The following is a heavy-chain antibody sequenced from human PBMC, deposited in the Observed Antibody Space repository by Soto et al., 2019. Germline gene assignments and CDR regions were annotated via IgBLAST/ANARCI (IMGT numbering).Heavy chain of an antibody. V-gene: IGHV2-70*04. D-gene: IGHD3-10*02. CDR3: ARTINARAWFET. CDR2: IDWDDDK. Sequence: GYVPTLVNPPETLKLTCTFSGFSLSMRGTRFNWIRQPPGKALEWLARIDWDDDKFYNTSLKSRLTISKDTSENQVVLRMTNTDLVDTATYYCARTINARAWFETWGPATLVTVSS. J-gene: IGHJ5*01. CDR1: GFSLSMRGTR.